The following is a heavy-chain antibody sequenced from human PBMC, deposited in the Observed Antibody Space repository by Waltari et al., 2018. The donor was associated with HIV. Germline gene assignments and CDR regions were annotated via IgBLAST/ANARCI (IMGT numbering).Heavy chain of an antibody. V-gene: IGHV5-51*01. CDR1: GSSFTSYW. CDR3: ARHEQYYYDSSGYYGWFDP. Sequence: EVQLVQSGAVVKKPGESLKISCKGSGSSFTSYWIGWVRQIPGKGPEWMGIIYPVDSDTRYSPSFQGQVTISADKSISTAYLQWSSLKASDTAMYYCARHEQYYYDSSGYYGWFDPWGQGTLVTVSS. J-gene: IGHJ5*02. D-gene: IGHD3-22*01. CDR2: IYPVDSDT.